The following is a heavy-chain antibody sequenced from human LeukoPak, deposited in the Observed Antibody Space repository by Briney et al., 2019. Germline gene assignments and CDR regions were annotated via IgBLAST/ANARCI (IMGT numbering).Heavy chain of an antibody. V-gene: IGHV4-59*01. Sequence: PSETLSLTCTVSGGSISSYYWSWIRQPPGKGLEWIGYIYYSGSTNYSPSLKSRVTISVDTSKNQFSLKLSSVTAADTAVYYCARVTYCSGGSCYDSDNWFDPWGQGTLVTVSS. CDR2: IYYSGST. J-gene: IGHJ5*02. CDR3: ARVTYCSGGSCYDSDNWFDP. CDR1: GGSISSYY. D-gene: IGHD2-15*01.